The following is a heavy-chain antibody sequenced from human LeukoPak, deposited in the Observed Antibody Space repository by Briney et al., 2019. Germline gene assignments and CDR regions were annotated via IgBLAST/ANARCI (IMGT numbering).Heavy chain of an antibody. J-gene: IGHJ4*02. CDR2: IYYSGST. CDR1: GGSISSYY. V-gene: IGHV4-59*08. Sequence: SETLSLTCTVSGGSISSYYWSWIRQPPGKGLEWIGYIYYSGSTNYNPSLKSRVTISVDTSKNQFSLKLSSVTAADTAVYYCARGEILYYGSGSPFDYWGQGTLVTVSS. D-gene: IGHD3-10*01. CDR3: ARGEILYYGSGSPFDY.